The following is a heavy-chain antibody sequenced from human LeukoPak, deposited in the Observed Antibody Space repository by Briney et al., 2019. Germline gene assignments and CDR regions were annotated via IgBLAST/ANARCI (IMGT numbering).Heavy chain of an antibody. V-gene: IGHV3-30-3*01. CDR3: ARAPAAGPFDY. J-gene: IGHJ4*02. CDR2: ISYDGSNK. CDR1: GFTFSSYA. Sequence: GGSLRLSCAASGFTFSSYAMHWVRQAPGKGLEWVAVISYDGSNKYYADSVKGQFTISRDNSKNTLYLQMNSLRAEDTAVYYCARAPAAGPFDYWGQGTLVTVSS. D-gene: IGHD6-13*01.